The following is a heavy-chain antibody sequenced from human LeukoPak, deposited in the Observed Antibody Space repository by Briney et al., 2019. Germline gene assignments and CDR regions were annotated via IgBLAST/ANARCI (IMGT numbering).Heavy chain of an antibody. CDR1: GFTFSDYS. CDR3: AELGITMIGGV. V-gene: IGHV3-21*01. CDR2: ISSSSPYI. J-gene: IGHJ6*04. D-gene: IGHD3-10*02. Sequence: GGSLRLSCAASGFTFSDYSMNRVRQAPGKGLEWVASISSSSPYIYYTDSVKGRFTISRDNAKNSLYLQMNSLRAEDTAVYYCAELGITMIGGVWGKGTTVTISS.